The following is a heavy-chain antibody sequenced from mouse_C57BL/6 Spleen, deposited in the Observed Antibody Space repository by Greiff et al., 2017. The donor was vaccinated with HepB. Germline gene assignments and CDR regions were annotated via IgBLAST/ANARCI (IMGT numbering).Heavy chain of an antibody. D-gene: IGHD1-1*02. CDR2: INPNNGGN. J-gene: IGHJ2*01. V-gene: IGHV1-18*01. CDR1: GYTFTDYN. Sequence: EVQLQQSGPELAKPGASVKIPCKASGYTFTDYNMDWVKQSHGKSLEWIGDINPNNGGNIYNQKFKGKATLTVDKSSSSAYMELRILTSEDTAVYYRARSGELRWDFDYWGQGTTLTVSS. CDR3: ARSGELRWDFDY.